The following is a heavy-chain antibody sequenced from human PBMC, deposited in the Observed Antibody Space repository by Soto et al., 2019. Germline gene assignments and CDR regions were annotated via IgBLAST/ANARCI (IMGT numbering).Heavy chain of an antibody. CDR1: GYIFTSYA. D-gene: IGHD3-22*01. CDR3: ARDAVIWPAEGTPNLLDP. Sequence: ASVKVSCKASGYIFTSYAMHWVRQAPGQRLEWMGWINAGNGNTKYSQKFQGRVTITRDTSASTAYMELSSLRSEDTAVYYCARDAVIWPAEGTPNLLDPWAEATLVTLS. CDR2: INAGNGNT. V-gene: IGHV1-3*01. J-gene: IGHJ5*02.